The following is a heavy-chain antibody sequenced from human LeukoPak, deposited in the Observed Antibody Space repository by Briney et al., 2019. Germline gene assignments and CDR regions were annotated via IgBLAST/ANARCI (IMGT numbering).Heavy chain of an antibody. J-gene: IGHJ5*02. CDR3: ARNEGQQLSRSWFDP. V-gene: IGHV4-4*07. Sequence: SETLSLTCTVSGYSISSSYWSWIRQSAGKGLEWIGRFYSSGSTNYNPSLKSRVTMSGDTSKNQFSLKLTSVTAADTAVYYCARNEGQQLSRSWFDPWGQGTLVTVSS. CDR2: FYSSGST. CDR1: GYSISSSY. D-gene: IGHD6-13*01.